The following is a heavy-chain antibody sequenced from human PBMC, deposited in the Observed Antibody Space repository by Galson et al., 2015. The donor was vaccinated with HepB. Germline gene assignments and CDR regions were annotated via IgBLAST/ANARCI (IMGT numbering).Heavy chain of an antibody. CDR2: IIPIFGTA. Sequence: FSSYAISWVRQAPGQGLEWMGGIIPIFGTANYAQKFQGRVTITADESTSTAYMELSSLRSEDTAVYYCARGRGYSYGTRDYYYYGMDVWGQGTTVTVSS. D-gene: IGHD5-18*01. CDR3: ARGRGYSYGTRDYYYYGMDV. V-gene: IGHV1-69*01. J-gene: IGHJ6*02. CDR1: FSSYA.